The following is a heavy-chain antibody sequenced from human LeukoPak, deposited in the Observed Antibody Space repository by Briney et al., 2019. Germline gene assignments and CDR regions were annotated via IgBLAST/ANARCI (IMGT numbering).Heavy chain of an antibody. CDR3: ARDLGSYFSDAFDI. J-gene: IGHJ3*02. D-gene: IGHD1-26*01. CDR2: INPNSGGT. Sequence: GASVKVSCKASGYTFTGYYMHWVRQAPGQGLEWMGWINPNSGGTNYAQKFQGRVTMTRDTSISTAYMELSRLRSDDTAVYYCARDLGSYFSDAFDIWGQGTMVTVSS. V-gene: IGHV1-2*02. CDR1: GYTFTGYY.